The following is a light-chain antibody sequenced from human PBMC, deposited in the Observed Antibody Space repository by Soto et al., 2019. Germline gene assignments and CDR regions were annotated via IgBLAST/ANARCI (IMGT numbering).Light chain of an antibody. Sequence: PGERATLSCRASQTVSSYLAWYQQKPGQAPRLLVYDASDRATGIPARFSGSGSGTDFTLTISSLEPEDFAVYYCQQRRTFGQGTRLEIK. CDR2: DAS. V-gene: IGKV3-11*01. J-gene: IGKJ5*01. CDR3: QQRRT. CDR1: QTVSSY.